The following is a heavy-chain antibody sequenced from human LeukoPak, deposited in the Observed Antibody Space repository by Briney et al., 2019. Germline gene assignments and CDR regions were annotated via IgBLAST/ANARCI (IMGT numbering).Heavy chain of an antibody. Sequence: EGSLRLSCAASGFTLSSCAMHWVRQVPGKGLEWVAVISYDGSNKYYADSVKGRFTISRDTSETTLYLQMDSLRAEHTAVYYCARDPALSGGYYMDVWGKGTTVTVSS. CDR2: ISYDGSNK. J-gene: IGHJ6*03. CDR1: GFTLSSCA. V-gene: IGHV3-30*01. D-gene: IGHD3-10*01. CDR3: ARDPALSGGYYMDV.